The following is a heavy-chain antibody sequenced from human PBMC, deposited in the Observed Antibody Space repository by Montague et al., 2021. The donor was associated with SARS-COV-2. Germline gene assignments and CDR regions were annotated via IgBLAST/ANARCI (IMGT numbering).Heavy chain of an antibody. J-gene: IGHJ5*02. Sequence: SETLSLTCTVSGGSISGYYWNWIRQPPGKGLEWIGNIFYNGDTNYNPSLKSRVTISVDTSKNQFSLKLSSVTATDTAVCYCATHRQHLNHWGQGTMVAVSS. CDR3: ATHRQHLNH. CDR2: IFYNGDT. CDR1: GGSISGYY. D-gene: IGHD6-13*01. V-gene: IGHV4-59*08.